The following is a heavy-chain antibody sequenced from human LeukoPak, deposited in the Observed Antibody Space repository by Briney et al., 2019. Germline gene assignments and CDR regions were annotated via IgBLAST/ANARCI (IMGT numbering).Heavy chain of an antibody. CDR2: ITYDASNK. Sequence: GGSLRLSCAASGFTFSSYATHCVRPAPGKGLQWGAGITYDASNKSSADSVKGRFTISRDNSTNSLYLQMSCLRAEGTAVYDCASDIVVVPAAHLVIDYWGQGTLVTVSS. D-gene: IGHD2-2*01. J-gene: IGHJ4*02. CDR3: ASDIVVVPAAHLVIDY. V-gene: IGHV3-30-3*01. CDR1: GFTFSSYA.